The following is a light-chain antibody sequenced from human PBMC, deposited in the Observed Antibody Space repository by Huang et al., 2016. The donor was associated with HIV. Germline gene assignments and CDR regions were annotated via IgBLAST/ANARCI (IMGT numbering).Light chain of an antibody. J-gene: IGKJ1*01. CDR1: QSISYW. Sequence: DIQMTQSLSTLSASVGDRVTITCRASQSISYWLAWYQQKPGKAPNLLIYKSSTLQSGVPSRFSGSGSGTEFTLTISSLQPDDFATYYCQQYNSYSWTFGQGTKVEIK. CDR3: QQYNSYSWT. V-gene: IGKV1-5*03. CDR2: KSS.